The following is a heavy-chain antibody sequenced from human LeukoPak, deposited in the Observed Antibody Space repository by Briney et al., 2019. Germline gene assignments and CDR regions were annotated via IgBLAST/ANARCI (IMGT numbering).Heavy chain of an antibody. D-gene: IGHD3-22*01. J-gene: IGHJ3*02. CDR3: ARGIGTSYDSSRDAFDI. CDR1: AGSINSGDYY. CDR2: IYSPGTN. V-gene: IGHV4-61*02. Sequence: SETLALTCTVSAGSINSGDYYWSWIRQPAGKGLEWIGRIYSPGTNYNYNPSVKSRVTISIDTSKNQFSLKLTSVTAADTAVYYCARGIGTSYDSSRDAFDIWGQGTMVTVSS.